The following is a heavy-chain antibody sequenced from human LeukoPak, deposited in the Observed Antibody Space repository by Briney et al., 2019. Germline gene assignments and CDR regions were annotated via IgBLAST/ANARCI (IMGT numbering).Heavy chain of an antibody. J-gene: IGHJ5*02. CDR1: GFTFDDYG. Sequence: PGRSLRLSCAASGFTFDDYGMRWVRQAPGKGLEWVSGINWNGGSTGYADSVKGRFTISRDNAKNSLYLQMNSLRAEDTALYYCARDRITIFGVFDPWGQGTLVTVSS. CDR3: ARDRITIFGVFDP. V-gene: IGHV3-20*04. D-gene: IGHD3-3*01. CDR2: INWNGGST.